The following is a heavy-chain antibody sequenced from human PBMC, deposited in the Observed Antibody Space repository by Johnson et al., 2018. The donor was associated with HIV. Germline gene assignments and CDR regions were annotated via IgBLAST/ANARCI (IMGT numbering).Heavy chain of an antibody. CDR1: GFTFEDYG. J-gene: IGHJ3*02. D-gene: IGHD1-1*01. V-gene: IGHV3-20*04. CDR2: INWNGGSTI. CDR3: AKGPRYDAFDI. Sequence: VQLVESGGGVVRPGGSLRLSCAVSGFTFEDYGISWVRQAPGKGLEWVSDINWNGGSTIYYADSVEGRFTISRDNAKNSLYLQMNSLRAEDTAVYFCAKGPRYDAFDIWGQGTMVTVSS.